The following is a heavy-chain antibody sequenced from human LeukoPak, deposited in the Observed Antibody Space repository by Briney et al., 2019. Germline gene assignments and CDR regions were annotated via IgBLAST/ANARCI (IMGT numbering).Heavy chain of an antibody. CDR2: INPSGGST. J-gene: IGHJ3*02. Sequence: GASVKVSCKASGYTFTSYYMHWVRQAPGQGLEWMGIINPSGGSTSYAQKFQGRVTMTRDTSTSTVYMELSSLRSEDTAVYYCARKVFGWSGQIGAFDIWGQGTMVTVSS. D-gene: IGHD3-3*01. V-gene: IGHV1-46*01. CDR1: GYTFTSYY. CDR3: ARKVFGWSGQIGAFDI.